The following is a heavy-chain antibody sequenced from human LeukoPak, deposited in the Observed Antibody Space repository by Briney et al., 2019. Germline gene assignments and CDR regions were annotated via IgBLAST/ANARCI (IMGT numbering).Heavy chain of an antibody. V-gene: IGHV1-46*01. CDR3: ARDNYDILTGFTVYGAFDI. CDR1: GYTFTSYY. Sequence: ASVKVSCKASGYTFTSYYMHWVRQAPGQGLEWMGIINPSGGSTSYAQKFQGRVTMTRDTSTSTVYMELSSLRSEDTAVYYCARDNYDILTGFTVYGAFDIWGQGTMVTASS. J-gene: IGHJ3*02. CDR2: INPSGGST. D-gene: IGHD3-9*01.